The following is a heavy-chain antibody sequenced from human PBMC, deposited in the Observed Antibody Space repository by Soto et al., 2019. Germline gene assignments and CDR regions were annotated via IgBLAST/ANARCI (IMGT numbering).Heavy chain of an antibody. V-gene: IGHV3-7*01. J-gene: IGHJ5*02. CDR2: IKQDGSEK. D-gene: IGHD3-3*01. CDR3: ARGVLRFLEWFGGNWFDP. CDR1: GFTFSSYW. Sequence: VQLVESGGGLVQPGGSLRLSCAASGFTFSSYWMSWVRQAPGKGLEWVANIKQDGSEKYYVDSVKGRFTISRDNAKNSLYLEMNSLRAEDTAVYYWARGVLRFLEWFGGNWFDPWGQGTLVTVSS.